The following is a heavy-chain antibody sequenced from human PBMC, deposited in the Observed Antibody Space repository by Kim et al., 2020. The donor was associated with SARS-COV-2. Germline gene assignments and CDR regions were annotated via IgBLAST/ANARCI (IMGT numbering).Heavy chain of an antibody. D-gene: IGHD2-2*01. V-gene: IGHV4-31*03. Sequence: SETLSLTCTVSGGSVNTGGYYWSWIRQHPGEGLEWIGYIYHSGNTYYNPSLKSRLAISLDTSKNQFFLNLSSVTAADTAVYFCAKGWGDLVVIPGGIIGNYFGMDVWGQGTTVIVSS. J-gene: IGHJ6*02. CDR3: AKGWGDLVVIPGGIIGNYFGMDV. CDR1: GGSVNTGGYY. CDR2: IYHSGNT.